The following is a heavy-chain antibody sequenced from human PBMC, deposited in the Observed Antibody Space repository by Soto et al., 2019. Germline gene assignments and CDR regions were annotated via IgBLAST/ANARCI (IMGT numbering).Heavy chain of an antibody. V-gene: IGHV5-51*01. J-gene: IGHJ5*02. D-gene: IGHD6-19*01. Sequence: PGESLKISCNCSGYRFTSYWIAWVLHMPGKGLECMGIIYPGDSDTRYSPSFEGQVTITADKSISTAYLQWSRLKASDSAMYYCARPFDTSGWYDHWGQGTLVTSPQ. CDR1: GYRFTSYW. CDR2: IYPGDSDT. CDR3: ARPFDTSGWYDH.